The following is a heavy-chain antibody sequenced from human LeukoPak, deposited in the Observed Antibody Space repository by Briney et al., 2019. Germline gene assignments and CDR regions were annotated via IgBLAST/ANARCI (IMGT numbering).Heavy chain of an antibody. CDR1: GDSISSTNYY. J-gene: IGHJ4*02. Sequence: SETLSLTCTVSGDSISSTNYYWGWIRQPPGKGLEWIGSIYYSGSTYYNPSLESRVTISVDTSKNQFSLKLSSVTAADTAVYYCAIAVAGTDYFDYWGQGTLVTVSS. CDR3: AIAVAGTDYFDY. V-gene: IGHV4-39*01. D-gene: IGHD6-19*01. CDR2: IYYSGST.